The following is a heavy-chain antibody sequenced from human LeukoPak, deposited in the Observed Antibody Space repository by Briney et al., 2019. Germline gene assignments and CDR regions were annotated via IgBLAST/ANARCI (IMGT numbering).Heavy chain of an antibody. J-gene: IGHJ4*02. V-gene: IGHV1-3*01. D-gene: IGHD4-17*01. CDR1: GYTFTSYA. CDR3: AATDLGDY. Sequence: ASVKVSCKASGYTFTSYAMHWVRQAPGQRPEWMGWINAGNSNTKYFQKFQGRVTFTRDTFASTAYMELSSLRSEDTAVYYCAATDLGDYWGQGTLVTVSS. CDR2: INAGNSNT.